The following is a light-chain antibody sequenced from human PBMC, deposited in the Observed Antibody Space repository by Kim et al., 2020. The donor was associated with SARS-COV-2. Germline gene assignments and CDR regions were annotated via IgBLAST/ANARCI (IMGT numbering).Light chain of an antibody. CDR1: QSVSSIY. CDR3: HQYGTSQWT. J-gene: IGKJ1*01. CDR2: GAS. Sequence: EIVLTQSPGTLSLSPGERATLSCRASQSVSSIYLAWYQQKPGQAPRLLIYGASSRATGIPDRFSGSGSGTDFTLTISRLEPEDFAVYYCHQYGTSQWTFGQGTKVDIK. V-gene: IGKV3-20*01.